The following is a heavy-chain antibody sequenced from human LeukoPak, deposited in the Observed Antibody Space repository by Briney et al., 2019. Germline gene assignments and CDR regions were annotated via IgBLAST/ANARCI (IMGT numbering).Heavy chain of an antibody. D-gene: IGHD2-2*01. CDR2: INHSGST. CDR1: GWSFSGYY. J-gene: IGHJ4*02. CDR3: ARGPNCSSTSCYQAFEY. Sequence: SETLSLTCAGYGWSFSGYYWSWIRQPPGKGLEWIGEINHSGSTNYNPSLKSRVTISVDTSKNQFSLKLSSVTAADTAVYYCARGPNCSSTSCYQAFEYWGQGKLVTVSS. V-gene: IGHV4-34*01.